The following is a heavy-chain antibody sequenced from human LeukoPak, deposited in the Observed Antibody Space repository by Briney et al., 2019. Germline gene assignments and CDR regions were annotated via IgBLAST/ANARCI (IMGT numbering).Heavy chain of an antibody. CDR3: AAEGRPTVVTFRKGAVDL. CDR1: GFTFTSSA. CDR2: IVVGGGNT. J-gene: IGHJ3*01. Sequence: SVKVSCKASGFTFTSSAVRWVRQARGQRLEWIGWIVVGGGNTNYAQKFQERVTITRDMSTSTVYMELSSLRSEDTAVYYCAAEGRPTVVTFRKGAVDLWGQGTMVTVSS. V-gene: IGHV1-58*01. D-gene: IGHD4-23*01.